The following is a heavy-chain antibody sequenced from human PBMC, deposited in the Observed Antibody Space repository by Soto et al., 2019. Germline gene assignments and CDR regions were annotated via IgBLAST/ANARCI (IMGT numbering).Heavy chain of an antibody. CDR2: IYWNDNQ. Sequence: QITLTESGPTLVKPTQTLTLTCNFSGFAFSTSGVGVGWIRQPPGKALEWLALIYWNDNQRYSPSLKSRLTISVDTSRNRVVLTMTNMDPVDTATYYCAHRRLGYPYFDYWGQGTLVAVSS. D-gene: IGHD5-12*01. CDR3: AHRRLGYPYFDY. J-gene: IGHJ4*02. V-gene: IGHV2-5*01. CDR1: GFAFSTSGVG.